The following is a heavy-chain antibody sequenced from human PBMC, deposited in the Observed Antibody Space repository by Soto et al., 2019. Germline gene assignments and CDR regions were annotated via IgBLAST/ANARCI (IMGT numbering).Heavy chain of an antibody. J-gene: IGHJ4*02. CDR1: GFTFSSYG. D-gene: IGHD2-2*01. V-gene: IGHV3-33*01. CDR3: AREYVSLLVHRPADATGPFDY. CDR2: IWYDGSNK. Sequence: PGGSLRLSCAASGFTFSSYGMHWVRQAPGKGLEWVAVIWYDGSNKYYADSVKGRFTISRDNSKNTLYLQMNSLRAEDTAVYYCAREYVSLLVHRPADATGPFDYWGQGTLVTVSS.